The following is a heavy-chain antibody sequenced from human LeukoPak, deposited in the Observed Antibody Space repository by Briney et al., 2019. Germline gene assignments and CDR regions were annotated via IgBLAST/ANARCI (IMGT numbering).Heavy chain of an antibody. CDR3: ARTRDFWSAYFDY. V-gene: IGHV4-30-2*01. D-gene: IGHD3-3*01. CDR2: ILHSGST. Sequence: SETLSLTCAVSGLSITSDTYCWSWIRQPPGKGLEWIGYILHSGSTYHNPSLKGQVTISIHTSKSHFSLKLSSVTAADTAVYFCARTRDFWSAYFDYWGQGTLVTVSS. J-gene: IGHJ4*02. CDR1: GLSITSDTYC.